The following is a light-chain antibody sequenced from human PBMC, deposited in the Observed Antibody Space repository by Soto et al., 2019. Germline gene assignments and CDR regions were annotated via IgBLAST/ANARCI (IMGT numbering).Light chain of an antibody. CDR3: SSYTSSSTLYV. CDR1: SSDVGGYNY. CDR2: DVS. J-gene: IGLJ1*01. V-gene: IGLV2-14*01. Sequence: QSALTQPASVSGSPGQSITISLTGTSSDVGGYNYVSWYQQHPGKAPKLMIYDVSNRPSGVSNRFSGSKSGNTASLTISGLQAEDEADYYCSSYTSSSTLYVFGTGTKLTVL.